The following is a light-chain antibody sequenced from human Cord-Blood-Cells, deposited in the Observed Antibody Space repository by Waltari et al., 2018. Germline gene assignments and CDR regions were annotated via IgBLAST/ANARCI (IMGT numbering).Light chain of an antibody. CDR1: SSNIGSNY. J-gene: IGLJ1*01. CDR3: AAWDDSLSGYV. V-gene: IGLV1-47*01. CDR2: RNN. Sequence: QSVLTQPPSASGPPGQRVTIPCSGSSSNIGSNYVYWYQQLPGTDPKLLIYRNNHRPSGVPDRFSGAKSGTSASLAISGLRSEDEADYYCAAWDDSLSGYVFGTGTKVTVL.